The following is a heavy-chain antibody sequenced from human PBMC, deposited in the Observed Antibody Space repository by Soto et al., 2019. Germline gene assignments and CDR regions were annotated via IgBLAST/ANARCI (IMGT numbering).Heavy chain of an antibody. J-gene: IGHJ6*03. D-gene: IGHD3-16*01. Sequence: ASVKVSCKASGYTFTSYYMHWVRQAPGQGLEWMGIINPSGGSTSYAQKFQGRVTITADKSTSTAYMELSSLRSEDTAVYYCARDTVNAGGYYYYMDVWGKGTTVTVSS. CDR3: ARDTVNAGGYYYYMDV. V-gene: IGHV1-46*01. CDR1: GYTFTSYY. CDR2: INPSGGST.